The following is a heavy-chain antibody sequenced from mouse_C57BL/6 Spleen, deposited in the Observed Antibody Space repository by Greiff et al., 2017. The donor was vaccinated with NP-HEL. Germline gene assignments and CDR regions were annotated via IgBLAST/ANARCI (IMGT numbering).Heavy chain of an antibody. CDR2: INPSNGGT. CDR1: GYTFTSYW. J-gene: IGHJ4*01. D-gene: IGHD1-1*01. Sequence: QVQLQQPGTELVKPGASVKLSCKASGYTFTSYWMHWVKQRPGQGLEWIGNINPSNGGTTYNEKFKSKATLTVDKSSSTAYMQLSSLTSEDSAVYYCARDTTVVGGMDYWGQGTSVTVSS. V-gene: IGHV1-53*01. CDR3: ARDTTVVGGMDY.